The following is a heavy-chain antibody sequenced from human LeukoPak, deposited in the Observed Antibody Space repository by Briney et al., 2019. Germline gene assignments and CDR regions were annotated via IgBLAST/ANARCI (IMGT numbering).Heavy chain of an antibody. D-gene: IGHD6-19*01. CDR3: ARASGWYGDDY. J-gene: IGHJ4*02. V-gene: IGHV3-30*04. CDR2: ISYDGSNK. CDR1: GFTFSSYA. Sequence: GGSLRLSCAASGFTFSSYAMHWVRQAPGKGLEWVAVISYDGSNKYYADSVKGRFTISRDNSKNTLYLQMNSLRAEDTAVYYCARASGWYGDDYWGQGTLVTVSS.